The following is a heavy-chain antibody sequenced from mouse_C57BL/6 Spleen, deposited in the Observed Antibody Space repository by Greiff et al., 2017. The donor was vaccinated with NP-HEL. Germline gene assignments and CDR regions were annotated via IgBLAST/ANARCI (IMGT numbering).Heavy chain of an antibody. CDR2: ISNGGGST. CDR1: GFTFSDYY. J-gene: IGHJ4*01. Sequence: EVQRVESGGGLVQPGGSLKLSCAASGFTFSDYYMYWVRQTPEKRLEWVAYISNGGGSTYYPDTVKGRFTISRDNAKNTLYLQMSRLKSEDTAMYYCARQIVRDAMDYWGQGTSVTVSS. CDR3: ARQIVRDAMDY. V-gene: IGHV5-12*01. D-gene: IGHD2-5*01.